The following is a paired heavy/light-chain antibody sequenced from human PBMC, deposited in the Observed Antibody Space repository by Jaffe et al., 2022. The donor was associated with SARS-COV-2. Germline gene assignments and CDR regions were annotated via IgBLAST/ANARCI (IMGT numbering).Heavy chain of an antibody. CDR2: IKQDGRET. Sequence: EVQLVESGGGLVQPGGSLRLSCAASGFSISTYWMNWVRQAPGKGLEWVANIKQDGRETYYGDSVKGRFTISRDNAKNSFYLQMDSLGAEDTAVYYCARERVAEAEYFQYWGQGALVTVSS. V-gene: IGHV3-7*01. J-gene: IGHJ1*01. CDR3: ARERVAEAEYFQY. CDR1: GFSISTYW. D-gene: IGHD2-21*01.
Light chain of an antibody. CDR2: AAS. Sequence: AVRMTQSPASLSASTGDRVTITCRASQDVKSSLAWYQQKPGRAPNLLIYAASTLHSGVPSRFSGSGSGTDFTLTISYLQSEDFASYYCQQYYIYPVTFGGGTKVEIK. J-gene: IGKJ4*01. V-gene: IGKV1-8*01. CDR3: QQYYIYPVT. CDR1: QDVKSS.